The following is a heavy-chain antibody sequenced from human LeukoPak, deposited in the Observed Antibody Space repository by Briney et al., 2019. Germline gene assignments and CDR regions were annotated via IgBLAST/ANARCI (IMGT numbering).Heavy chain of an antibody. V-gene: IGHV3-23*01. D-gene: IGHD2-2*02. J-gene: IGHJ5*02. CDR1: GFTFSSYA. CDR3: ARFIVVVPAAIPVFGWFDP. Sequence: PGGSLRLSCAASGFTFSSYAMSWVRQAPGKGLEWVSAITDSGGNTYYAAPVKGRFTISRDNSKNTLYLQMNSLRAEDTAVYYCARFIVVVPAAIPVFGWFDPWGQGTLVTVSS. CDR2: ITDSGGNT.